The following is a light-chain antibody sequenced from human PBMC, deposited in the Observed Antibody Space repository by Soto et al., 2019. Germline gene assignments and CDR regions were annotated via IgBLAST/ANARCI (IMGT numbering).Light chain of an antibody. J-gene: IGLJ1*01. CDR3: VAWDDSLNGHV. Sequence: QCVLAQPPSASGTAGERVTISCSGGSSNMGTNTVSWYQQVPGTAPKVLIYVNDQRPSGVPGRFSGSNSGTSASLAISGLQPEDEADYYCVAWDDSLNGHVFGTGTKVTVL. V-gene: IGLV1-44*01. CDR1: SSNMGTNT. CDR2: VND.